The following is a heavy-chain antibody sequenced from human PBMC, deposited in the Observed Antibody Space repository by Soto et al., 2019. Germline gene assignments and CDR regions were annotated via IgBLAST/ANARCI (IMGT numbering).Heavy chain of an antibody. CDR2: SRDKVHSHTT. J-gene: IGHJ4*02. Sequence: EVQLAESGGGFVQPGGSLRLSCAASGFTFSDHYMDWVRQAPGKGLELVVRSRDKVHSHTTEYAASVKGRFTISIGDSENSLYLQRNSLKSEDTAVYYCARGVVSTGYFDYWGQGNLVTVSS. V-gene: IGHV3-72*01. CDR3: ARGVVSTGYFDY. CDR1: GFTFSDHY. D-gene: IGHD5-12*01.